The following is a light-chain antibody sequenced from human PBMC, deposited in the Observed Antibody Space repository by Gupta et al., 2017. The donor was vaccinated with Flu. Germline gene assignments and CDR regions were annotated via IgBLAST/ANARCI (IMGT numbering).Light chain of an antibody. J-gene: IGLJ2*01. CDR1: NDDVGGYKL. CDR2: EVS. CDR3: CSDASVNSVV. Sequence: SITSTCTGTNDDVGGYKLVCYYQHDPANARNVMIYEVSKRPTRVSSGFSGSKSGNTTSLTISEREAEDEADYYTCSDASVNSVVFGGGTKLTVL. V-gene: IGLV2-23*02.